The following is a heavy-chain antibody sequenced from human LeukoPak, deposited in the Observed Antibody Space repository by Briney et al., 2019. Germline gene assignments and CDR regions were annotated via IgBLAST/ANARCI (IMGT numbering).Heavy chain of an antibody. D-gene: IGHD3-3*01. V-gene: IGHV3-21*01. J-gene: IGHJ4*02. Sequence: PGGSLRLSCAASGFTFSSYSMNWVRQAPGKGLEWVSSISSSSSYIYYADSVKGRFTISRDNAKNSLYLQMNSLRAEDTAVYYCARDAPPLTIFGVAYPSTFDYWGQGTLVIVSS. CDR3: ARDAPPLTIFGVAYPSTFDY. CDR1: GFTFSSYS. CDR2: ISSSSSYI.